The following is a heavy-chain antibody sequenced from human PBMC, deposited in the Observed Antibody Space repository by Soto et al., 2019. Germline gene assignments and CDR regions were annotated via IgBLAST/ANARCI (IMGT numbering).Heavy chain of an antibody. CDR3: ATSITGTYYYYYYMDV. CDR1: GYTFTSYG. J-gene: IGHJ6*03. Sequence: GASVKVSCKASGYTFTSYGISWVRQAPGQGLEWMGWISAYNGNTNYAQKLQGRVTMTTDTSTSTAYMELRSLRSEDTAVYYCATSITGTYYYYYYMDVWGKGTTVTAP. V-gene: IGHV1-18*01. D-gene: IGHD1-20*01. CDR2: ISAYNGNT.